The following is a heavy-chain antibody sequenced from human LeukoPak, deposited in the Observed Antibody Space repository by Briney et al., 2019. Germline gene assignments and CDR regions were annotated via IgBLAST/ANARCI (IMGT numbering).Heavy chain of an antibody. CDR3: TTGRITIFGVVQRGTDY. CDR1: GFTFSNAW. CDR2: IKSKTDGGTT. J-gene: IGHJ4*02. Sequence: PGGSLRLSCAASGFTFSNAWMSWVRQAPGKGLEWVGRIKSKTDGGTTDYAAPVKGRFTISRDDSKNTLYLQMNSLKTEDTAVYYCTTGRITIFGVVQRGTDYWGQGTLVTVSS. V-gene: IGHV3-15*01. D-gene: IGHD3-3*01.